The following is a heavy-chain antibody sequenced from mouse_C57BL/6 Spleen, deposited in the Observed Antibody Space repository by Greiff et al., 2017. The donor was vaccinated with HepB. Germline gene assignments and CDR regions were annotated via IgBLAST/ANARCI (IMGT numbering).Heavy chain of an antibody. CDR3: ACPSGTRAWFAY. J-gene: IGHJ3*01. D-gene: IGHD4-1*01. V-gene: IGHV1-82*01. CDR1: GYAFSSSW. CDR2: IYPGDGDT. Sequence: VQLQQSGPELVKPGASVKISCKASGYAFSSSWMNWVKQRPGKGLEWIGRIYPGDGDTNYNGKFKGKATLTADKSSSTAYMQLSSLTSKDSAVYFCACPSGTRAWFAYWGQGTLVTVSA.